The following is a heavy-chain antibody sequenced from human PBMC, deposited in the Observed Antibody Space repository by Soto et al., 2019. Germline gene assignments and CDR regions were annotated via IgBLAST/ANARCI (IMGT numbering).Heavy chain of an antibody. CDR2: IYSGGST. CDR3: ARGPGGFGDFSLDY. D-gene: IGHD3-10*01. V-gene: IGHV4-4*07. Sequence: QVQLQESGPGLVKPSETLSLSSGVSGDSISQYYWSWIRQPAGKGLEWIGRIYSGGSTNYNPSLESRVTMSVDTSKNQFSLKLSSVTAADKAVYYCARGPGGFGDFSLDYWGQGTLVTVSS. CDR1: GDSISQYY. J-gene: IGHJ4*02.